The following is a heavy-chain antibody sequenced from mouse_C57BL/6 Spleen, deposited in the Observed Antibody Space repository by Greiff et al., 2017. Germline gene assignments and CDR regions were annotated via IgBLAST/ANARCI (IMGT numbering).Heavy chain of an antibody. Sequence: VQLKESGAELVRPGASVKLSCTASGFNFTDYCMHWVKQRTEQGLEWIGRIDPEDGETKYDPKFQGKANITAVTSSNTAYLQLSSLTSEDTAVYYCATIYSDYYGFAYWGQGTLVTVSA. V-gene: IGHV14-2*01. D-gene: IGHD2-4*01. CDR2: IDPEDGET. CDR3: ATIYSDYYGFAY. J-gene: IGHJ3*01. CDR1: GFNFTDYC.